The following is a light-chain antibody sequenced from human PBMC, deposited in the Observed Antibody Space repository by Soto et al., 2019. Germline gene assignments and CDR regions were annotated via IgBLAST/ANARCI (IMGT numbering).Light chain of an antibody. J-gene: IGLJ1*01. CDR3: TSYTSSSTLDV. CDR2: EVS. V-gene: IGLV2-14*01. CDR1: SSDVGGYNY. Sequence: QSALTQPASVSGSPGQSITISCTGTSSDVGGYNYVSWYQQHPGKAPKLIIYEVSNRPTGVSNRFSGSKSGHTASLTISGLQSEDEADYFCTSYTSSSTLDVFGTGTKVT.